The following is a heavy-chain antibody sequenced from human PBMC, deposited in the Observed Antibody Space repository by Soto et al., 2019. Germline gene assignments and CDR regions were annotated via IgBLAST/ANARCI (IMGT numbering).Heavy chain of an antibody. V-gene: IGHV1-3*01. CDR1: GYRFTNYA. CDR3: ASDGSYCSGSSCYSFDF. J-gene: IGHJ4*02. Sequence: QVLLVQSGAEVEKPGASVKVSCKASGYRFTNYAMHWVRQAPGQSLEWMGWINAGNGNTKYSQRFQGRVTTTRDTSASTAYMELSSLRSEDTAVYYCASDGSYCSGSSCYSFDFWGQGTLVTVSS. D-gene: IGHD2-15*01. CDR2: INAGNGNT.